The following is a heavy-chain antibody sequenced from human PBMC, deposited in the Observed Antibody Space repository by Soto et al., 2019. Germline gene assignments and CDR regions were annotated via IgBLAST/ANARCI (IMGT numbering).Heavy chain of an antibody. CDR1: GDSVSTNSYS. D-gene: IGHD2-2*03. CDR2: IYSGEIT. J-gene: IGHJ6*02. Sequence: QLQLQESGPGLVKPSETLSLTCTVSGDSVSTNSYSWGWIRQSPGKGLEWIGTIYSGEITYYNPSLRSRANISVDQSKNECSLRLRSVTAADTAVYFCARLYGYCISTHRHGYYGMDVWGQGTTVTVSS. CDR3: ARLYGYCISTHRHGYYGMDV. V-gene: IGHV4-39*01.